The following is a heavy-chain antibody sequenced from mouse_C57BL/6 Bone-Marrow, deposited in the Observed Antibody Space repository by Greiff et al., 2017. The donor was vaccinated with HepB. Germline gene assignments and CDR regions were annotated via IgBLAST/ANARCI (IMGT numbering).Heavy chain of an antibody. CDR3: ARKHWYFDV. Sequence: VMLVESGPELVKPGASVKLSCKASGYTFTSYDINWVKQRPGQGLEWIGWIYPRDGSTKYNEKFKGKATLTVDTSSSTAYMELHSLTSEDSAVYFCARKHWYFDVWGTGTTVTVSS. V-gene: IGHV1-85*01. CDR1: GYTFTSYD. J-gene: IGHJ1*03. CDR2: IYPRDGST.